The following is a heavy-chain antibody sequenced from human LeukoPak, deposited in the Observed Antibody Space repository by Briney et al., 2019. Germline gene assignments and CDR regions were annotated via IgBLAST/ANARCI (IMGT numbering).Heavy chain of an antibody. D-gene: IGHD7-27*01. CDR1: GGSISSGGYY. V-gene: IGHV4-61*02. Sequence: SRTLSLTCTVSGGSISSGGYYWSWLRQPAGNGHKWIGRSYTRGSTNYSPSLKRRVTIKVHTSKNQYSLKPSSVTAEDTAVYYCASELGDYWGQGTLVTVSS. J-gene: IGHJ4*02. CDR2: SYTRGST. CDR3: ASELGDY.